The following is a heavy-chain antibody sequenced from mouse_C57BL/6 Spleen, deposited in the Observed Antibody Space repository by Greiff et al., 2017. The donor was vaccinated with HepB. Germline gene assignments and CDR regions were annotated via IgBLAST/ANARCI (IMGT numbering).Heavy chain of an antibody. V-gene: IGHV5-12*01. J-gene: IGHJ4*01. D-gene: IGHD2-3*01. Sequence: EVRLVESGGGLVQPGGSLKLSCAASGFTFSDYYMYWVRQTPEKRLEWVAYISNGGGSTYYPDTVKGRFTISRDNAKNTLYLQMSRLKSEDTAMYYCARQGDGYYHAMDYWGQGTSVTVSS. CDR3: ARQGDGYYHAMDY. CDR2: ISNGGGST. CDR1: GFTFSDYY.